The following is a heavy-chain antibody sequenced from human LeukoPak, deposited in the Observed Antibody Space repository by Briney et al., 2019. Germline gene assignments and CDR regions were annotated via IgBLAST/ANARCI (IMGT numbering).Heavy chain of an antibody. V-gene: IGHV3-21*01. Sequence: GGSLRLSCAASGFTFSSYSMNWVRQAPGKGLEWVSSISSSSSYIYYADSVKGRFTISRDNAKNSLYLQMNSLRAEDTAVYYCARDHIVVVTGPNWFDPWGQGTLVTVSS. CDR2: ISSSSSYI. CDR1: GFTFSSYS. CDR3: ARDHIVVVTGPNWFDP. J-gene: IGHJ5*02. D-gene: IGHD2-21*02.